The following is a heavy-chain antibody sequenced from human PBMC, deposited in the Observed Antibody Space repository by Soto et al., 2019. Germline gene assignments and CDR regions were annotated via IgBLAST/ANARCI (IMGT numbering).Heavy chain of an antibody. CDR1: GGTFSSYA. CDR2: IIPIFGTA. CDR3: ARVKGYCSGGSCYREILDY. V-gene: IGHV1-69*12. J-gene: IGHJ4*02. D-gene: IGHD2-15*01. Sequence: QVQLVQSGAEVKKPGSSVKVSCKASGGTFSSYAISWVRQAPGQGLEWMGGIIPIFGTANYAQKFQGRVAITADEXXSXAXXELSSLRSEDTAVYYGARVKGYCSGGSCYREILDYWGQGTLVTVSS.